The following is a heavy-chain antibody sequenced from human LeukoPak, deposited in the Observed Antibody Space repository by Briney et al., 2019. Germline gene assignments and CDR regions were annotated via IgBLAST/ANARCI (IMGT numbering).Heavy chain of an antibody. D-gene: IGHD2-2*02. J-gene: IGHJ6*02. CDR2: IKQDGSEE. CDR1: GFTFSSYW. CDR3: ARVRSTSCYMMDCYYYYGMDV. V-gene: IGHV3-7*01. Sequence: GGSLRLSCAASGFTFSSYWMSWVRQAPGKGLEWVANIKQDGSEEYYVDSVKGRFTISRDNAKNSLYLQMNSLRAEDTAVYYCARVRSTSCYMMDCYYYYGMDVWGQGTTVTVSS.